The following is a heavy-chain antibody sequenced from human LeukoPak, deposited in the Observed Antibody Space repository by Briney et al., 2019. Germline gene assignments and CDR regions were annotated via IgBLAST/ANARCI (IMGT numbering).Heavy chain of an antibody. Sequence: GGSLRLSCAASGFTFSSYWMSWVRQAPGKGLEWVANIKQDGSEKYYVDSVKGRFTISRDNAKNSLYLQMNSLRAEDTAVYYCARYYYDSSTQLDYWGQGTLVTVSS. CDR1: GFTFSSYW. D-gene: IGHD3-22*01. V-gene: IGHV3-7*01. CDR3: ARYYYDSSTQLDY. J-gene: IGHJ4*02. CDR2: IKQDGSEK.